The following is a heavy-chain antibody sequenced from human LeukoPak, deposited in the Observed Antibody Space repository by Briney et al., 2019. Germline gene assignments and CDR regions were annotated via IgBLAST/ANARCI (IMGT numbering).Heavy chain of an antibody. D-gene: IGHD1-26*01. CDR3: ARQTGSSQIVGATTHFDP. J-gene: IGHJ5*02. CDR2: IYYSGST. Sequence: SETLSLTCTVFGGSITNYSHYWGWIRQPPGKGLEWIGTIYYSGSTYYNPSLKSRVTIPIDTSKNQFSLKLSSVTAADTAVYYCARQTGSSQIVGATTHFDPWGQGTLVTVSS. CDR1: GGSITNYSHY. V-gene: IGHV4-39*01.